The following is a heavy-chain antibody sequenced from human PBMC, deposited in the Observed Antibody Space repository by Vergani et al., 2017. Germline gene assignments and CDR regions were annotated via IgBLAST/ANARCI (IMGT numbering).Heavy chain of an antibody. D-gene: IGHD3-16*01. Sequence: QVQLVESGEGVVQRGGSLRLSCATSGFTLSNYDMQWIRQGPGKGLEFVAFIQFDGSNQYYADSVKGRFTLSRDFSKTTLYLQMNSLRTDDTATYYCAKHFRGWGIDYWGQGTQVIVSS. CDR3: AKHFRGWGIDY. V-gene: IGHV3-30*02. CDR2: IQFDGSNQ. CDR1: GFTLSNYD. J-gene: IGHJ4*02.